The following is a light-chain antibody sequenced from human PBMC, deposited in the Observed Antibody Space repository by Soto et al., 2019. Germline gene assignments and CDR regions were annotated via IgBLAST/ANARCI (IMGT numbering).Light chain of an antibody. J-gene: IGLJ2*01. CDR2: EVS. CDR1: SSDVGGYNY. V-gene: IGLV2-8*01. Sequence: QSALTQPPSASGSPGQSVTISCTGTSSDVGGYNYVSWYQQHPGKAPKLMIYEVSKRPSGVPDRFSGSKSGNTASLTVSGRKAEDEADYYCRSYAGSNHDAVFGGGTKLTV. CDR3: RSYAGSNHDAV.